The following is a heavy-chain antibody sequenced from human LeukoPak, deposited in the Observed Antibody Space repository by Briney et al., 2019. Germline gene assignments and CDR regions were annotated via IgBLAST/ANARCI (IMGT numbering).Heavy chain of an antibody. V-gene: IGHV3-7*01. Sequence: GGSLRLSCATSGFTFSSYWMSWVRQAPGKGLEWVANIKQDGSDKYYVDSVKGRFTISRDNAKNSLYLQMNSLRAEDTAVYYCARIMNSGWLYYFDYWGQGTLVTVSS. D-gene: IGHD6-19*01. J-gene: IGHJ4*02. CDR3: ARIMNSGWLYYFDY. CDR1: GFTFSSYW. CDR2: IKQDGSDK.